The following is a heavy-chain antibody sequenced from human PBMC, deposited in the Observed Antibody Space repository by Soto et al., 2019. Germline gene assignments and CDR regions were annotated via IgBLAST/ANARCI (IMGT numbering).Heavy chain of an antibody. CDR1: GYTFTSYA. Sequence: VKVSCKASGYTFTSYAMHWVRQAPGQRLEWMGWINAGNGNTKYSQKFQGRVTITADESTSTAYMELSNLRSEDTAVYYCARSWIQLSNYSYYYGMYVWGQGTTVTVSS. V-gene: IGHV1-3*01. CDR3: ARSWIQLSNYSYYYGMYV. D-gene: IGHD5-18*01. CDR2: INAGNGNT. J-gene: IGHJ6*02.